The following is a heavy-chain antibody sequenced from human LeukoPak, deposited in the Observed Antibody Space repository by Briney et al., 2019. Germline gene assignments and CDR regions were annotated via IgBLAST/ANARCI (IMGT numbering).Heavy chain of an antibody. CDR2: LHPDGSNA. CDR3: VRGGDNSDYFYGR. D-gene: IGHD3-22*01. CDR1: GFTFSNYK. Sequence: PGGSLRLSCAVSGFTFSNYKMHWVRQAPGKGLGWVSRLHPDGSNANYAGSVKGRFTISRDDAKNTLYLQMNSLRAEDTAVYYCVRGGDNSDYFYGRWGQGTLVTVSS. J-gene: IGHJ4*02. V-gene: IGHV3-74*01.